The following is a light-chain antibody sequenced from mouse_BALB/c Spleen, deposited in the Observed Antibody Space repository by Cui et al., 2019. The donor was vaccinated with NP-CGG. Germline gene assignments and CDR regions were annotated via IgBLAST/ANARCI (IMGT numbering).Light chain of an antibody. CDR2: GTN. Sequence: QAVLNPESLLTTSPGETVTLTCRSSTGAVTTSNYANWVQEKPDHLFTGLIGGTNNRTPGVPARFSGSLIGDKAALTITGAQTEDEAIYFCALWYSNHWVFGGGTKLTVL. CDR3: ALWYSNHWV. J-gene: IGLJ1*01. CDR1: TGAVTTSNY. V-gene: IGLV1*01.